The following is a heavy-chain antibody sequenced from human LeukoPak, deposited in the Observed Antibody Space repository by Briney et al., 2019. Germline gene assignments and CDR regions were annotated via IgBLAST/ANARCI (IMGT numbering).Heavy chain of an antibody. V-gene: IGHV1-18*01. J-gene: IGHJ4*02. Sequence: GASVKVSFKASGYAFTSYGISWVRQAPGQGLEWMGWISAYNGNTNYAQKLQGRVTMTTDTSTSTAYMELRSLRSDDTAVYNCARDGTYYYDSSGYYPTPLNDYWGQGTLVTVSS. CDR3: ARDGTYYYDSSGYYPTPLNDY. CDR2: ISAYNGNT. CDR1: GYAFTSYG. D-gene: IGHD3-22*01.